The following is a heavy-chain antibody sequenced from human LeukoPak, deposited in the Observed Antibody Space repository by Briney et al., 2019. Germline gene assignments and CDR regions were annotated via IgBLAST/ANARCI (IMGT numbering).Heavy chain of an antibody. CDR3: ATDSSGYGGFDY. CDR2: VYYSGSI. D-gene: IGHD6-19*01. J-gene: IGHJ4*02. CDR1: GGSISSSRYY. Sequence: KPSETLSLTCTVSGGSISSSRYYWGWIRQPPGKGLEWIGNVYYSGSIFQNPSLKSRVTISVDTSKNQFSLKVSSVTAADTAVYYCATDSSGYGGFDYWGQGTLVTVSS. V-gene: IGHV4-39*02.